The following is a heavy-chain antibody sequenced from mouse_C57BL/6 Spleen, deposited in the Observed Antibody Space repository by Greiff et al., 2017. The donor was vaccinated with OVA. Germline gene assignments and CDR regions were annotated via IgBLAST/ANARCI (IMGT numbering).Heavy chain of an antibody. CDR1: GYTFTSYW. J-gene: IGHJ1*03. Sequence: QVQLQQPGAELVKPGASVKMSCKASGYTFTSYWITWVKQRPGQGLEWIGDIYPGSGSTNYNEKFKSKATLTVDTSSSTAYMQLSSLKSEDSAVYYCSRGDYYYGSSYGYFDVWGTGTTVTVSS. CDR3: SRGDYYYGSSYGYFDV. V-gene: IGHV1-55*01. CDR2: IYPGSGST. D-gene: IGHD1-1*01.